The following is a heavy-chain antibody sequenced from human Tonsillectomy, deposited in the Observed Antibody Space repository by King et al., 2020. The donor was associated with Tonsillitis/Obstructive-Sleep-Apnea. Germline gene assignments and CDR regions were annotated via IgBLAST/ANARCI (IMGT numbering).Heavy chain of an antibody. D-gene: IGHD7-27*01. J-gene: IGHJ4*02. CDR2: IWYDGSNK. Sequence: VQLVESGGGVVQPGRSLRLSCAASGFIFSTYGMHWVRQAPGKGLEWVAVIWYDGSNKYYADSVKGRFTISRDNSKNMVYLQMNSLRGEDTAVYYCASEPTGDSRNFWGQGTLVTVSS. V-gene: IGHV3-33*01. CDR3: ASEPTGDSRNF. CDR1: GFIFSTYG.